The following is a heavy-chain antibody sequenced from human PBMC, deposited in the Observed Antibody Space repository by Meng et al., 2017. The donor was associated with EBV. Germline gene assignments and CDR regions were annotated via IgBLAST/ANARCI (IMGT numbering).Heavy chain of an antibody. CDR2: VYWDDDK. J-gene: IGHJ4*02. CDR3: AHRKNNWEVIEIDY. CDR1: GFSLSTGGAA. V-gene: IGHV2-5*02. D-gene: IGHD1-1*01. Sequence: QITSKIPRPPLVKPTQTLTLTCTFSGFSLSTGGAAVGWIRQPPGKALEWLAIVYWDDDKRYSPSLKSRLTITKDTSKNQVVLTMTNMGPGDTATYFCAHRKNNWEVIEIDYWGQGTLVTVSS.